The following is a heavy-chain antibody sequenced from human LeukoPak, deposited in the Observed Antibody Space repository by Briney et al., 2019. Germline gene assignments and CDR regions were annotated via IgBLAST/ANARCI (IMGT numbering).Heavy chain of an antibody. Sequence: EGSLRLSCAVSGFAFGSEAMSWVRQSPARGLEWVASISPGGGTTYYADSVKGRFTISRDNAKNSLYLQMNSLRAEDTAVYYCASFPWDLRPTWGQGTLVSVAS. J-gene: IGHJ4*02. V-gene: IGHV3-23*01. D-gene: IGHD1-26*01. CDR1: GFAFGSEA. CDR2: ISPGGGTT. CDR3: ASFPWDLRPT.